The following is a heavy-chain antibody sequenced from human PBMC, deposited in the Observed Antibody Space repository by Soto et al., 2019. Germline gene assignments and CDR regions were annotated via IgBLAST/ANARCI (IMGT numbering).Heavy chain of an antibody. D-gene: IGHD4-17*01. Sequence: QVQLVESGGGVVQPGRSLRLSCAASGFTFSSYGMHWVRQAPGKGLEWVAVIWYDGSNKYYADSVKGRFTISRDNSKNTLYLQMNSLRAEDTAVYYCARDLGDYGGNSPHWFDPWGQGTLVTVSS. CDR1: GFTFSSYG. V-gene: IGHV3-33*01. J-gene: IGHJ5*02. CDR3: ARDLGDYGGNSPHWFDP. CDR2: IWYDGSNK.